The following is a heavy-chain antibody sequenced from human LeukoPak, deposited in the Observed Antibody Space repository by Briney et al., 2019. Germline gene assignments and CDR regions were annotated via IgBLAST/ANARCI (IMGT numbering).Heavy chain of an antibody. CDR3: AKDHYWSIDY. V-gene: IGHV3-74*01. CDR1: GFTFSSYS. Sequence: PGGSLRLSCAASGFTFSSYSMHWVRHAPGQGLVWASRIKGDGISTNYADSVKGRFTISRDIAKNTLYLQMNSLRAGDTGVYYCAKDHYWSIDYWGRGTLVTVSS. J-gene: IGHJ4*02. CDR2: IKGDGIST. D-gene: IGHD3-3*01.